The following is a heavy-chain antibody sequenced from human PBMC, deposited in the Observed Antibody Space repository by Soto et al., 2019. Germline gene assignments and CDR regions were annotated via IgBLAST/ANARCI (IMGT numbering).Heavy chain of an antibody. V-gene: IGHV1-69*08. J-gene: IGHJ6*03. CDR1: GGTFSSYT. D-gene: IGHD2-2*01. Sequence: QVQLVQSGAEVKKPGSSVKVSCKASGGTFSSYTISWVRQAPGQGLEWMGRIIPILGIANYAQKFQGRVTITADKSTSTAYMELSSLRSEDTAVYYCARDCSSTSCQAYYYYMDVWGKETTVTVSS. CDR2: IIPILGIA. CDR3: ARDCSSTSCQAYYYYMDV.